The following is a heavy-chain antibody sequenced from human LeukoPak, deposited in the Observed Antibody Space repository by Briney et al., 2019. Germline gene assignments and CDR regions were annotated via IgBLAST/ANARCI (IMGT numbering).Heavy chain of an antibody. J-gene: IGHJ3*02. Sequence: SETLPLTCTVSGGSISSYYWSWIRQPPGKGLEWIGYIYYSGSTNYNPSLKSRVTISVDTSKNQFSLKLSSVTAADTAAYYCARHYGVHDAFDIWGQGTMVTVSS. V-gene: IGHV4-59*08. CDR1: GGSISSYY. CDR3: ARHYGVHDAFDI. CDR2: IYYSGST. D-gene: IGHD4-17*01.